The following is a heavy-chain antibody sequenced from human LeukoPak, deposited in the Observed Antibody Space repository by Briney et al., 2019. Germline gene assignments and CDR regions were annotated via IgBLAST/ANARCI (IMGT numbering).Heavy chain of an antibody. CDR1: GFTFSSYG. J-gene: IGHJ4*02. V-gene: IGHV3-23*01. Sequence: GGSLRLSCAASGFTFSSYGMSWVRQAPGKGLEWVSAISGSGGSTYYADSVKGRFTISRDNSKNTLYLQMNSLRAEDTAVYYCAKDSGGGDYFDYWGQGTLVTVSS. CDR3: AKDSGGGDYFDY. CDR2: ISGSGGST. D-gene: IGHD4-23*01.